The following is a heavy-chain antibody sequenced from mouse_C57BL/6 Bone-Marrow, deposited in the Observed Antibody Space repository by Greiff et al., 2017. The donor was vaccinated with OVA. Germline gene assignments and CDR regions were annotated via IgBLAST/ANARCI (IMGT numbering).Heavy chain of an antibody. CDR3: ARGALTGWVSFDY. CDR2: IDPNSGGT. J-gene: IGHJ2*01. Sequence: QVQLKQPGAELVKPGASVKLSCKASGYTFTSYWMHWVKQRPGRGLEWIGRIDPNSGGTKYNEKFKSKATMTVDKPSSTAYMQLSSLTSEDSAVYYCARGALTGWVSFDYWGQGTTLTVSS. CDR1: GYTFTSYW. V-gene: IGHV1-72*01. D-gene: IGHD4-1*01.